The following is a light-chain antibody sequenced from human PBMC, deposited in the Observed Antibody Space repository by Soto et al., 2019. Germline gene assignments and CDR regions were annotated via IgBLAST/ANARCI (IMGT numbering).Light chain of an antibody. CDR2: DAS. Sequence: ETMMTQSPDTLSVSLGERATLSCRASQSLRSSLAWYQQKPGQAPRLLIYDASTRATGIPARFSGSGSGTDFTLTISGLQSEDFAVYYCQQYGSSPLTFGGGTKVEIK. CDR1: QSLRSS. CDR3: QQYGSSPLT. J-gene: IGKJ4*01. V-gene: IGKV3-15*01.